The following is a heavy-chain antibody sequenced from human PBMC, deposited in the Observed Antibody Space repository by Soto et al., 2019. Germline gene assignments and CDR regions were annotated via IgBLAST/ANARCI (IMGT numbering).Heavy chain of an antibody. CDR3: AKIRSPHGRDCIRISCSYYYYYGMDV. V-gene: IGHV1-69*12. J-gene: IGHJ6*02. CDR1: GGTFSDHA. D-gene: IGHD2-2*01. CDR2: IIPIYGTT. Sequence: QVQLVQSGAEAKKPGSAVKVSCKASGGTFSDHAISWVRQAPGQGLEWMGGIIPIYGTTNYATRFKDRITIPVDESTGTADMELSSLSTKDTALYYCAKIRSPHGRDCIRISCSYYYYYGMDVCGQGTTVTVSS.